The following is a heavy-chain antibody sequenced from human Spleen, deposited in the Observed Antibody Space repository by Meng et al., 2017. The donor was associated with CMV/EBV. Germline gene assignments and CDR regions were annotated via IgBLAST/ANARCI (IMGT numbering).Heavy chain of an antibody. J-gene: IGHJ5*01. CDR3: AKVAAVGWFDS. D-gene: IGHD1-26*01. CDR1: GFTFSNYA. CDR2: IKQDGSEK. Sequence: GESLKISCAASGFTFSNYAMSWVRQAPGKGLEWVANIKQDGSEKHYADSVKDRFTVSKDNSRRTLYLQMNSLKSEDTAMYYCAKVAAVGWFDSWGQGTLVTVSS. V-gene: IGHV3-7*01.